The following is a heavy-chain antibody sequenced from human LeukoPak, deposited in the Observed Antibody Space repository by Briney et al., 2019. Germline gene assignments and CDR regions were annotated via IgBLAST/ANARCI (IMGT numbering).Heavy chain of an antibody. Sequence: SQTLSLTCTVSGGSISSGGYYWSWIRQHPGKGLEWIGYIYYSGSTYYNPSLKSRVTISVDTSKNQFSLKLSSVTAADTAVYYCAREDVDTAMLFDYWGQGTLVTVSS. V-gene: IGHV4-31*03. D-gene: IGHD5-18*01. CDR1: GGSISSGGYY. CDR3: AREDVDTAMLFDY. CDR2: IYYSGST. J-gene: IGHJ4*02.